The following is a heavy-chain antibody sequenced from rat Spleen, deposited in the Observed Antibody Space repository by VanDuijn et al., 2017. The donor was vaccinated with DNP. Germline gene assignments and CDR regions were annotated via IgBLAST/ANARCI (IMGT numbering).Heavy chain of an antibody. CDR1: GYSITSNY. J-gene: IGHJ2*01. CDR3: ARWVRALDY. CDR2: INSAGST. V-gene: IGHV3-3*01. Sequence: EVHLQESGPGLVKPSQSLSLTCSVTGYSITSNYWGWIRKFPGHKLEWMGYINSAGSTNYNPSLKGRISITSDTSKNQFFLQVNSVTTEDTATYYCARWVRALDYWGHGVMVTVSS. D-gene: IGHD4-1*01.